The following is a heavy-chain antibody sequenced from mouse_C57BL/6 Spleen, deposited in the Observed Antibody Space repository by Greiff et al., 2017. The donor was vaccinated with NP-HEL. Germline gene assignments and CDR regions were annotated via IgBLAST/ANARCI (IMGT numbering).Heavy chain of an antibody. CDR2: INPPPLGT. CDR1: FSTPPSTS. Sequence: VQLQQSGPELVKPFASVKLCCKASFSTPPSTSLNFLPPIHLKILEFILDINPPPLGTSYNRKFKGKATLTVDKSSSTAYMELRSLTSEDSAVYYCARWELGRGDYWGQGTTLTVSS. D-gene: IGHD4-1*01. CDR3: ARWELGRGDY. V-gene: IGHV1-26*01. J-gene: IGHJ2*01.